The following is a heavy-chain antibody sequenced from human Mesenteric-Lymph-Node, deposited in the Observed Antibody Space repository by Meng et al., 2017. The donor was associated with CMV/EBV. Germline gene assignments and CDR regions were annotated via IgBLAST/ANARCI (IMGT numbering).Heavy chain of an antibody. D-gene: IGHD3-16*02. CDR2: IKSKTDGGTT. CDR3: TTVPYDYVWGSYRGLLFDY. Sequence: TDWMSWVRQAPGKGLEWVGRIKSKTDGGTTDYAAPVKGRFTIPRDDSKNTLYLQMNSLKTEDTAVYYCTTVPYDYVWGSYRGLLFDYWGQGTLVTVSS. CDR1: TDW. J-gene: IGHJ4*02. V-gene: IGHV3-15*01.